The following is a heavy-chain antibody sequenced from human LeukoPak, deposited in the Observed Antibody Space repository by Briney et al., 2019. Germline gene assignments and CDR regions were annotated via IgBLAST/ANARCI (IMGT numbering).Heavy chain of an antibody. CDR3: ARGHLEFRSRVAARVYYYYYMDV. CDR1: GGSFSGYY. CDR2: INHSGST. D-gene: IGHD6-6*01. V-gene: IGHV4-34*01. J-gene: IGHJ6*03. Sequence: SETLSLTCTVYGGSFSGYYWSWIRQPPGKGLEWIGEINHSGSTNYNPSLKSRVTISVDTSKNQFSLKLSSVTAADTAVYYCARGHLEFRSRVAARVYYYYYMDVWGKGTTVTVSS.